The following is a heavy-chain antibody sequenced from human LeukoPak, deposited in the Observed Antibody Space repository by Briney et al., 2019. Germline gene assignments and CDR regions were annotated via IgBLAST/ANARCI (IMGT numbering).Heavy chain of an antibody. Sequence: GGSLRLSCAASGFTFSSYSMNWVRQAPGKGLEWVSCISSSSSTIYYADSVEGRFTISRDNAKNSLYLQMNSLRAEDTAVYYCAREDQRYDFWSGYYDFDYWGQGTLVTVSS. CDR3: AREDQRYDFWSGYYDFDY. CDR2: ISSSSSTI. J-gene: IGHJ4*02. D-gene: IGHD3-3*01. V-gene: IGHV3-48*01. CDR1: GFTFSSYS.